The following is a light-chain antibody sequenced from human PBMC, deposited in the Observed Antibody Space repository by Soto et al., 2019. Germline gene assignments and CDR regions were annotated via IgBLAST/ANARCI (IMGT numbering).Light chain of an antibody. V-gene: IGKV1-39*01. J-gene: IGKJ1*01. CDR3: QQSSTTPRT. Sequence: DIQMTQSPSSLSASVGDRVTITCRASQSISTYLNWYQQKPGKAPKLLIYAASNLQSGVPSRFSGSGSGTDFRLTITSLQPEDIATYYCQQSSTTPRTFGQGTNVDFK. CDR2: AAS. CDR1: QSISTY.